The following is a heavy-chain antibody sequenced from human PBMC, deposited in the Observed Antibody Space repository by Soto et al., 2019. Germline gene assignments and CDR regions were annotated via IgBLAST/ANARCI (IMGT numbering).Heavy chain of an antibody. CDR2: ISYDGSNK. CDR3: ARVPRMAGTAYYYYYGMDV. Sequence: GGSLRLSCAASGFTFSSYAMHWVRQAPGKGLEWVAVISYDGSNKYYADSVKGRFTISRDNSKNTLYLQMNSLRAEDTAVYYCARVPRMAGTAYYYYYGMDVWGQGTTVTVSS. V-gene: IGHV3-30-3*01. CDR1: GFTFSSYA. D-gene: IGHD6-19*01. J-gene: IGHJ6*02.